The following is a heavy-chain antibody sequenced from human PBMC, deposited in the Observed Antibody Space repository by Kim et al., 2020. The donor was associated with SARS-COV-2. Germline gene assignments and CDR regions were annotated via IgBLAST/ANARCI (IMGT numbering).Heavy chain of an antibody. V-gene: IGHV3-23*01. D-gene: IGHD4-17*01. CDR3: AKDSYAYGDYIYWHYDL. Sequence: VKGRFTIARENSKNTLYLQMNSLRVEDTATYYCAKDSYAYGDYIYWHYDLWGRGTLVTVSS. J-gene: IGHJ2*01.